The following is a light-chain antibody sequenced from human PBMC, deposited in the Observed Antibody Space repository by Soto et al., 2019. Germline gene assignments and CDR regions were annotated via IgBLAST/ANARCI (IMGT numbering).Light chain of an antibody. CDR3: QQYNSYSGT. Sequence: DIQMTQSPSSLSASVGDRVTITFRASQSISSWLAWYQQKPGKAPKLLIYKASSLESGVPSRFSGSGSGTEFTLTISSLQPDDFATYYCQQYNSYSGTFGQGTKVHIK. CDR2: KAS. V-gene: IGKV1-5*03. J-gene: IGKJ1*01. CDR1: QSISSW.